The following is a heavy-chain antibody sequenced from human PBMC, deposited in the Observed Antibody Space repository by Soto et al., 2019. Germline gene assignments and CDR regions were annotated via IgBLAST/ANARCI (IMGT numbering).Heavy chain of an antibody. D-gene: IGHD5-12*01. CDR2: IYPGDSDT. CDR3: ARPHVDIVATTLLVDAFDI. J-gene: IGHJ3*02. CDR1: GYSFTSYW. Sequence: PGESLKISCKGSGYSFTSYWIGWVRQMPGKGLEWMGIIYPGDSDTRYSPSFQGQVTISAGKSISTAYLQWSSLKASDTAMYYRARPHVDIVATTLLVDAFDIWGQGTMVTVSS. V-gene: IGHV5-51*01.